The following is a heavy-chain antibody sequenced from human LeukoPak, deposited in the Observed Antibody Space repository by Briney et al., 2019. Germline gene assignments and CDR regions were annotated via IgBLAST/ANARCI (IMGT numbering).Heavy chain of an antibody. D-gene: IGHD6-13*01. V-gene: IGHV3-21*01. CDR3: AREFGISSSWYSYFDY. CDR1: GFTFSSYS. Sequence: GGSLRLSCAASGFTFSSYSMNWVRQAPGKGLEWVSSISSSSSYIYYADSVKGRFTISRDNAKNSLYLQMNSLRAEDTAVYYCAREFGISSSWYSYFDYWGQGTLVTVSS. CDR2: ISSSSSYI. J-gene: IGHJ4*02.